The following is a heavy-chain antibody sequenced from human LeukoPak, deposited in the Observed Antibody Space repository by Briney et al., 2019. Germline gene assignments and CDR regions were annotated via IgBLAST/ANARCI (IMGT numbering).Heavy chain of an antibody. V-gene: IGHV4-30-4*01. CDR1: GGSISSGDYY. Sequence: PSQTLSLTCTVSGGSISSGDYYWSWIRQPPGKGLEWIGYIYYSGSTYYNPSLKSRVTISVDTSKNQFSLKRSSVTAADTAVYYCARSSQDIVVVPAAIGWFDPWGQGTLVTVSS. D-gene: IGHD2-2*01. J-gene: IGHJ5*02. CDR2: IYYSGST. CDR3: ARSSQDIVVVPAAIGWFDP.